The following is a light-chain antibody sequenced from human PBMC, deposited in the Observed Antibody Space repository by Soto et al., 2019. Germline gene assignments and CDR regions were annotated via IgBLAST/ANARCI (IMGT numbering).Light chain of an antibody. J-gene: IGLJ3*02. Sequence: QAVVTQEPSLTVSPGGTVTLTCGSSTGAVTSGHYPYWFQQRPGQAPKTLIYDANNKYPWTPARFSGSLFGGKAALTLWGAQPEDEAEYYCLLQYNENRVFGGGTKLTVL. CDR3: LLQYNENRV. CDR1: TGAVTSGHY. V-gene: IGLV7-46*01. CDR2: DAN.